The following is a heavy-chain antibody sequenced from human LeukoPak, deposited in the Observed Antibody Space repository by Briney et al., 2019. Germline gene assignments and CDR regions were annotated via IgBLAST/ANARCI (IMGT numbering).Heavy chain of an antibody. CDR3: GKGATDSRCAFGY. Sequence: GGSLRLSCAASGFTFSISAMSWVRQAPGKGPEWVAAIGGSDERTYYADSVKGRFTISRDNSRNTLHLQMNSLSAEDTAVYYCGKGATDSRCAFGYWGQGTLVTVSS. CDR2: IGGSDERT. V-gene: IGHV3-23*01. D-gene: IGHD2/OR15-2a*01. CDR1: GFTFSISA. J-gene: IGHJ4*02.